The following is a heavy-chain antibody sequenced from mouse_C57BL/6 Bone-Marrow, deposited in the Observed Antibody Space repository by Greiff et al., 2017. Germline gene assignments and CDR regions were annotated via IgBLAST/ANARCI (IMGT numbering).Heavy chain of an antibody. CDR1: GFTFSDFY. Sequence: EVKLVESGGGLVQSGRSLRLSCATSGFTFSDFYMEWVRQAPGKGLEWIAASRNKANDYTTEYSASVKGRFIVSRDTSQSILYLQMNALRAEDTAIYYCARADGYSFAYWGQGTLVTVSA. D-gene: IGHD2-3*01. J-gene: IGHJ3*01. CDR2: SRNKANDYTT. CDR3: ARADGYSFAY. V-gene: IGHV7-1*01.